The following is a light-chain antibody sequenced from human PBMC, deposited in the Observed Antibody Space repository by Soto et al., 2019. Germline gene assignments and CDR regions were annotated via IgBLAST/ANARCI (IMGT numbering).Light chain of an antibody. J-gene: IGKJ5*01. CDR3: QQSYSTPPIT. Sequence: DIQMTQSPSTLSASIGDRVTITCRASQSISSWLAWYQQKPGKAPKFLIHKVSTLVSGVPSRFSGSGSGTEFTLTISSLQPDDFATYYCQQSYSTPPITFGQGTRLEIK. CDR1: QSISSW. V-gene: IGKV1-5*03. CDR2: KVS.